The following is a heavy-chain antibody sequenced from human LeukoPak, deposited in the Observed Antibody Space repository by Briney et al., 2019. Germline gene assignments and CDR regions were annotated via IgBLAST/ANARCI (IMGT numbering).Heavy chain of an antibody. CDR1: GFIFSNYA. J-gene: IGHJ4*02. CDR2: ISGSGDIT. CDR3: AREIGDFDY. Sequence: GGSLRLSCAASGFIFSNYAMTWVRQAPGKGLEWVSVISGSGDITYYADSVKGRSTISRDNSKNTLYLQMNSLRAEDTAVYYCAREIGDFDYWGQGTLVTVSS. D-gene: IGHD1-26*01. V-gene: IGHV3-23*01.